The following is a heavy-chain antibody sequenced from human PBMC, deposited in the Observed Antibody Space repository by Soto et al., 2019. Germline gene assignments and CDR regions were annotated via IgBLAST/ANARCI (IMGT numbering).Heavy chain of an antibody. J-gene: IGHJ6*02. CDR3: AGDPYHVLMVNAPNLYGMDV. CDR1: GYSFTDYK. Sequence: ASVKVSCKTSGYSFTDYKLHWVRQAPGRGLEWMGRISTYNGNTNYPQSLQGRLTMTTDTSTTTAYMELRSLRSDETAVYYCAGDPYHVLMVNAPNLYGMDVCGQGTTVTVSS. CDR2: ISTYNGNT. V-gene: IGHV1-18*04. D-gene: IGHD2-8*01.